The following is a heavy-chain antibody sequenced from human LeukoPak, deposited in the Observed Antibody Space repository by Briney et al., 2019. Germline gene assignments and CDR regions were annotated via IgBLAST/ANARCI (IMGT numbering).Heavy chain of an antibody. CDR2: IASDGSHT. D-gene: IGHD4-23*01. J-gene: IGHJ4*02. CDR3: ARDTGYGGNFDY. V-gene: IGHV3-30-3*01. CDR1: GFTFSTYF. Sequence: GGSLRLSCAASGFTFSTYFMHWVRQAPGKGLEWVADIASDGSHTFYVESVKGRFTISRDNSKNTLYLQMNSLRAEDTAVYYCARDTGYGGNFDYWGQGTLVTVSS.